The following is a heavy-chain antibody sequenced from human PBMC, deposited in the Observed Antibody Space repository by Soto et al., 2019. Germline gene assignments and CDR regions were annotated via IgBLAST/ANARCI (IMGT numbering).Heavy chain of an antibody. V-gene: IGHV3-11*01. J-gene: IGHJ4*02. Sequence: GGSLRLSCSASGFTFSDYYMSWIRQAPGKGLEWVSYISSSGSTIYYADSVKGRFTISRDNAKNSLYLQMNSLRAEDTAVYYCARGPGYYDISTGYHRPLDYWGQGTLVTVSS. CDR1: GFTFSDYY. CDR2: ISSSGSTI. CDR3: ARGPGYYDISTGYHRPLDY. D-gene: IGHD3-9*01.